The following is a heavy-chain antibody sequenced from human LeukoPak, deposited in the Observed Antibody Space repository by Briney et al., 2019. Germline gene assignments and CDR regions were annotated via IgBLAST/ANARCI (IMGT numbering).Heavy chain of an antibody. CDR2: FSGSGGST. J-gene: IGHJ4*02. V-gene: IGHV3-23*01. D-gene: IGHD6-6*01. CDR1: GFTVSSNY. CDR3: AKDHSSSLDY. Sequence: GGSLRLSCAASGFTVSSNYMTWVRQAPGKGLEWVSAFSGSGGSTYYADSVKGRFTISRDNSKNTLYLQMNSLRAEDTAVYYCAKDHSSSLDYWGQGTLVTVSS.